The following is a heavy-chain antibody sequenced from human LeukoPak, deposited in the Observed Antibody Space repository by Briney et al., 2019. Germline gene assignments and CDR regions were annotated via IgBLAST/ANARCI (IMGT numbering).Heavy chain of an antibody. Sequence: GGSLRLSCAASGFTFSSYAMSWVRQAPGKGLEWVSAISGSGGSTYYADSVKGRFTISRDNSKNTLYLQMNSLRAEDTAVYYCAKRAYCSSTSCYGGYYYYGMDVWGQGTTVTVSS. CDR3: AKRAYCSSTSCYGGYYYYGMDV. D-gene: IGHD2-2*01. CDR2: ISGSGGST. J-gene: IGHJ6*02. V-gene: IGHV3-23*01. CDR1: GFTFSSYA.